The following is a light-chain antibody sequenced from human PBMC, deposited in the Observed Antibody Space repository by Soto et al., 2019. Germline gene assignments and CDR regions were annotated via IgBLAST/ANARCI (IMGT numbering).Light chain of an antibody. CDR3: QSYDSSLSGYV. V-gene: IGLV1-40*01. J-gene: IGLJ1*01. CDR2: GNS. CDR1: SSNIGAGYD. Sequence: QSVLTQPPSVSGAPGQRVTISCTGSSSNIGAGYDVHGYQQLPGTAPKLLIYGNSHRPSVVPDRFSGSKSGTSASLAITGLQAEDEADYYCQSYDSSLSGYVFGPGTKLTVL.